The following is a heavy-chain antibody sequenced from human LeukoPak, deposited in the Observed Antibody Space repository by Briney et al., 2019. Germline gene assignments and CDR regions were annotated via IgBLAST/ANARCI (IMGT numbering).Heavy chain of an antibody. CDR2: IYYSGST. J-gene: IGHJ3*02. V-gene: IGHV4-59*01. CDR3: ARAMRRRPDAFDI. CDR1: GGSISSYY. Sequence: SETLSLTCTVSGGSISSYYWSWIRQPPGKGLEWIGYIYYSGSTNYNPSLKSQVTISVDTSKNQFSLKLSSVTAADTAVYYCARAMRRRPDAFDIWGQGTMVTVSS.